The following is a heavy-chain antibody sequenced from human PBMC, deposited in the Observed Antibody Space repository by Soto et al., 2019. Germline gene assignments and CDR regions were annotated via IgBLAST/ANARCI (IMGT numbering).Heavy chain of an antibody. CDR1: GYTFTSYG. CDR2: ISAYNGNT. Sequence: ASVKVSCKASGYTFTSYGISWVRQAPGQGLEWKGWISAYNGNTNYAQKIQGRVTMTTDTSTSTTYMELRSLRSDDTAVYYCARTYSSSYGFDYWGQGTLVTSPQ. V-gene: IGHV1-18*01. J-gene: IGHJ4*02. D-gene: IGHD6-13*01. CDR3: ARTYSSSYGFDY.